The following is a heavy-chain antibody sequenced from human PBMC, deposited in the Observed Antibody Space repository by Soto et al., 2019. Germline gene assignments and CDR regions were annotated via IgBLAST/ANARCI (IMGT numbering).Heavy chain of an antibody. J-gene: IGHJ5*02. D-gene: IGHD3-22*01. CDR2: IYHTGTT. V-gene: IGHV4-30-2*01. CDR1: GGSINSGDYS. CDR3: ARGINYYDSSGDSWFDP. Sequence: PSETLSLTCTVSGGSINSGDYSWTWIRQPPGKGLEWIGYIYHTGTTYYKMSLKSRVTISVDRSKNQFSLKLSSVTAADTVVYYCARGINYYDSSGDSWFDPWGQGTLVTVSS.